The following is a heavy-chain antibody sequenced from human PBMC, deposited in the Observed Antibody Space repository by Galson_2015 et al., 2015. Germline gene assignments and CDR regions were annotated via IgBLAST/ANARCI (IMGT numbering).Heavy chain of an antibody. V-gene: IGHV3-21*01. CDR1: GFTFSSYS. CDR2: ISSSSSYT. Sequence: SLRLSCAASGFTFSSYSMNWVRQAPGKGLEWVSSISSSSSYTYYADSVKGRFTISRDNAKNSLYLQMNSLRAEDTALYYCARGPGCLGFDAWGQGPLLTVSS. J-gene: IGHJ4*02. D-gene: IGHD5/OR15-5a*01. CDR3: ARGPGCLGFDA.